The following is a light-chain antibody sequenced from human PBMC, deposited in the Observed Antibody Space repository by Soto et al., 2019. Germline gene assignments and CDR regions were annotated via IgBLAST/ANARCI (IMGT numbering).Light chain of an antibody. V-gene: IGLV2-14*01. CDR3: SSHTTTSSALQV. CDR1: ISDFVVYNY. CDR2: GVS. J-gene: IGLJ1*01. Sequence: QSVLTQPASVSGSPGQSITISCTGTISDFVVYNYVSWYQQHPGKAPKIILYGVSNRPSGVSNRFSGSKSGNTASLTISGLQAEDEADYYCSSHTTTSSALQVFGTGTQLTVL.